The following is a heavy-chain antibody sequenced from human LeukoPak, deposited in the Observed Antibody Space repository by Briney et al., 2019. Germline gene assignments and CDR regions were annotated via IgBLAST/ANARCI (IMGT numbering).Heavy chain of an antibody. J-gene: IGHJ4*02. V-gene: IGHV3-23*01. CDR2: ITGTGGST. CDR1: GFSLSTYG. CDR3: AKDHGTAVAGFYY. Sequence: GASLRLSCAASGFSLSTYGVSWVRQPPGKGLEWVSGITGTGGSTYYADSAKGRFTVSRDTSKNTLYLQMNSLRAEDTAIYYCAKDHGTAVAGFYYWGQGTLVTVSS. D-gene: IGHD6-19*01.